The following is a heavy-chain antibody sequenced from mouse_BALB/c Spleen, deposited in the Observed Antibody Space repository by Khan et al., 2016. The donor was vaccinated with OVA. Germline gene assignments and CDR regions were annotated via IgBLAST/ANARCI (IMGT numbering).Heavy chain of an antibody. J-gene: IGHJ4*01. D-gene: IGHD2-12*01. CDR1: GHTSTSYW. CDR3: AASLLFFYSVAY. V-gene: IGHV1-7*01. Sequence: QVQLQQPGAELAKPGASVKMSCKASGHTSTSYWMYWVKARPGQGLDWIGYINPSTGYTEDNQKFKDKATLTTVKSSSTAYMQLSSLTSEDSAVHCCAASLLFFYSVAYWGKGTSVSVSS. CDR2: INPSTGYT.